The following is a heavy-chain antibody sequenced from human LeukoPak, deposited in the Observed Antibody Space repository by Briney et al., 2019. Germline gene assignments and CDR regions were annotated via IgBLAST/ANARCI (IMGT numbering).Heavy chain of an antibody. CDR3: ARDYHNKGHDY. CDR2: ISSSSSYI. CDR1: GFTFSSYS. D-gene: IGHD2/OR15-2a*01. Sequence: PGGSLRLSCAASGFTFSSYSMNWVRQAPGKGLEWVSSISSSSSYIYYADSVKGRFTIFRDNTKNSLYLQMSSLRAEDTAIYYCARDYHNKGHDYWGPGTLVTVSS. J-gene: IGHJ4*02. V-gene: IGHV3-21*04.